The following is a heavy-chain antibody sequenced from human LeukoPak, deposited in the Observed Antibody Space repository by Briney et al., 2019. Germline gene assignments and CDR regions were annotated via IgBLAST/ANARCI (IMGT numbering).Heavy chain of an antibody. J-gene: IGHJ4*02. Sequence: PSETLSLTCAVYGASSSGYYWSWIRQPPGKGLEWIGEINHSGSTNYNPSLKSRVTISVDTSKNQSSLKLSSVTAADPAVYYCARDMGSSWSQGTLVTVCS. D-gene: IGHD6-13*01. CDR3: ARDMGSS. CDR2: INHSGST. V-gene: IGHV4-34*01. CDR1: GASSSGYY.